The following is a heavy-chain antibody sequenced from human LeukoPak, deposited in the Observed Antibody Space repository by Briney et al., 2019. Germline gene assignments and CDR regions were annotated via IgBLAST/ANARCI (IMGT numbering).Heavy chain of an antibody. CDR3: ARVGSSTSCYDY. J-gene: IGHJ4*02. V-gene: IGHV4-61*08. Sequence: PSETLSLTCTVSGGSISSGGYYWGWIRQPPGKGLRWIGYIYYSGSTNYNPSLKSRVTISVDTSKNQFSLKLSSVTAADTAVYYCARVGSSTSCYDYWGQGTLVTVSS. D-gene: IGHD2-2*01. CDR2: IYYSGST. CDR1: GGSISSGGYY.